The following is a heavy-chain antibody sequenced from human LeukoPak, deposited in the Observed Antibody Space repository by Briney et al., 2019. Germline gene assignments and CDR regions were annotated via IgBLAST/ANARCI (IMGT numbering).Heavy chain of an antibody. CDR3: ARDGWRYFDY. D-gene: IGHD6-19*01. CDR2: INHSGNT. CDR1: GGSFSGYY. Sequence: SETLSLTCAVYGGSFSGYYWSWIRQPPGKGLEWIGEINHSGNTNSNPSLKSPVTISLDKSKKQFSLILSSVTAADTAVYYCARDGWRYFDYWGQGTLVTVSS. V-gene: IGHV4-34*01. J-gene: IGHJ4*02.